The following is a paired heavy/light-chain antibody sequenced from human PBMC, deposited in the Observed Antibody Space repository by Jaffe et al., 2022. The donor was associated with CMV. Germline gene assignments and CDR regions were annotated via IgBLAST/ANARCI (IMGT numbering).Light chain of an antibody. CDR1: QSVSSN. Sequence: EIVMTQSPATLSVSPGERATLSCRASQSVSSNLAWYQQKPGQAPRLLIYGASTRATGIPARFSGSGSGTEFTLTISSLQSEDFAVYYCQQYNNWPSFGGGTKVEIK. CDR2: GAS. V-gene: IGKV3-15*01. J-gene: IGKJ4*01. CDR3: QQYNNWPS.
Heavy chain of an antibody. CDR2: ISSSSSYI. J-gene: IGHJ3*02. V-gene: IGHV3-21*01. CDR1: GFTFSSYS. CDR3: ARVRAKTYYYDSSGYFDAFDI. Sequence: EVQLVESGGGLVKPGGSLRLSCAASGFTFSSYSMNWVRQAPGKGLEWVSSISSSSSYIYYADSVKGRFTISRDNAKNSLYLQMNSLRAEDTAVYYCARVRAKTYYYDSSGYFDAFDIWGQGTMVTVSS. D-gene: IGHD3-22*01.